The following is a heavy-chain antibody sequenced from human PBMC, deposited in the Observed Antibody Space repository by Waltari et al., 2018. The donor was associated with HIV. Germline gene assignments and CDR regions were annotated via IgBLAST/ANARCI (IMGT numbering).Heavy chain of an antibody. CDR1: GGSIISSSYY. V-gene: IGHV4-39*02. J-gene: IGHJ4*02. CDR2: IYYSGST. CDR3: AREGEGAPERGY. D-gene: IGHD1-26*01. Sequence: QLQLQESGPGLVKPSETLSLTCNVSGGSIISSSYYWGWIRQPPGKGVGWIGSIYYSGSTFYNPSLKSRVTISVDASKNQFSLKLSSVTAADTAVYYCAREGEGAPERGYWGRGALVTVSS.